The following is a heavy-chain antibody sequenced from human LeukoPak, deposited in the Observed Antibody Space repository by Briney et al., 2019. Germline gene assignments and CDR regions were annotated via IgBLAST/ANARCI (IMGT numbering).Heavy chain of an antibody. Sequence: GASLRLSCAASGFTFSSYAMSWVRQAPGKGLEWASAISGSGGSTYYADSVKGRFTISRDNSKNTLYLQMNSLRAEDTAVYYCARDIVVVNYWGQGTLVTVSS. J-gene: IGHJ4*02. D-gene: IGHD2-2*01. CDR3: ARDIVVVNY. V-gene: IGHV3-23*01. CDR2: ISGSGGST. CDR1: GFTFSSYA.